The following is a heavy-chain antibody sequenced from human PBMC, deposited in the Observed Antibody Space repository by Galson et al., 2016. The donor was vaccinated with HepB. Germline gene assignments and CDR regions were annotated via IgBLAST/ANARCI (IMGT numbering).Heavy chain of an antibody. CDR2: IYYGGRT. J-gene: IGHJ4*02. Sequence: TLSLTCGVSGGSISSTNGWTWVRQFPGKGLEWIGEIYYGGRTNYNPSLKSRVIISIDKSKNQFSLRLSSVTAADTAVYYCARTMDGYYTSSSGFDYWGQGTLVTVSS. V-gene: IGHV4-4*02. CDR3: ARTMDGYYTSSSGFDY. CDR1: GGSISSTNG. D-gene: IGHD6-6*01.